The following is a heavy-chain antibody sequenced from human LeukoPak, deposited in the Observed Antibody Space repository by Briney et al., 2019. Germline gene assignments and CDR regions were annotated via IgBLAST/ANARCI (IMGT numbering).Heavy chain of an antibody. V-gene: IGHV4-59*01. CDR3: ARERLTMIGRAFDI. CDR2: IYYSGST. J-gene: IGHJ3*02. D-gene: IGHD3-22*01. Sequence: MPSETLSLTCTVSGGSISSYYWSWIRQPPGKGLEWIGYIYYSGSTNYNPSLKSRVTISVDTSKSQFSLKLSSVTAADTAVYYCARERLTMIGRAFDIWGQGTMVTVSS. CDR1: GGSISSYY.